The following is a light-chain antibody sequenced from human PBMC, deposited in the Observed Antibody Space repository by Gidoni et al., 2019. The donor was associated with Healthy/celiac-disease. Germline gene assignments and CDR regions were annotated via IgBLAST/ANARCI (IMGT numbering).Light chain of an antibody. CDR3: QQYGSSSIFT. CDR2: GAS. J-gene: IGKJ3*01. V-gene: IGKV3-20*01. Sequence: EIVFTPSPGTLSLSPGERATLSCRASQSVSSSYLAWYQQKPGQAPRLLIYGASSRATGIPDRFSGSGSGTDFTLTISRLEPEDFAVYYCQQYGSSSIFTFGPGTKVDIK. CDR1: QSVSSSY.